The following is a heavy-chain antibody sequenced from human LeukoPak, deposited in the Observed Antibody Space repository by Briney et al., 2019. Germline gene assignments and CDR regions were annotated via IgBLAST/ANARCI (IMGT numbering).Heavy chain of an antibody. CDR3: ASRFDY. J-gene: IGHJ4*02. V-gene: IGHV3-48*01. Sequence: YISSTSSTIYYTESVKGRFTISRDNAKNSLYLQMNSLRAEDTAVYYCASRFDYWGQGTLVTVSS. CDR2: ISSTSSTI.